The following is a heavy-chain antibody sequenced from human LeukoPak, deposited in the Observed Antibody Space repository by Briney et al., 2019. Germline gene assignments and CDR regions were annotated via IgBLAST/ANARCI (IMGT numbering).Heavy chain of an antibody. V-gene: IGHV1-2*06. CDR1: GYTFTGYH. Sequence: ASVKVSCKASGYTFTGYHIHWVRQAPGQGLEWMGRINPYSGDTNFAQKFQGRVTMTRDTSITTAYMDLSSPTPDDTAVYFCARDQGSLTRSWYTGYWGQGTQVTVSS. J-gene: IGHJ4*02. D-gene: IGHD6-13*01. CDR2: INPYSGDT. CDR3: ARDQGSLTRSWYTGY.